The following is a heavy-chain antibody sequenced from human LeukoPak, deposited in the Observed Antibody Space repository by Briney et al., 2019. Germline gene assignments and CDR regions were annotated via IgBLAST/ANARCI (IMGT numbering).Heavy chain of an antibody. J-gene: IGHJ4*02. CDR1: GFSFSAYW. D-gene: IGHD3-22*01. CDR3: ARLRGYYDSSDH. CDR2: INSDGSSI. Sequence: PGGSLRLSCAGSGFSFSAYWMHWVRQLPGKGLVWVSRINSDGSSISYADSVKGRFTISRDNAKNTLYLQMNSLRLEDTAVYYCARLRGYYDSSDHWAQRTLVTVSS. V-gene: IGHV3-74*01.